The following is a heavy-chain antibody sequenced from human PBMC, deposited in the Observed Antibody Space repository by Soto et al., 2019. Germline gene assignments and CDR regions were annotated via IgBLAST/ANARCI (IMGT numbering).Heavy chain of an antibody. CDR1: GYTFTSYG. D-gene: IGHD3-22*01. V-gene: IGHV1-18*04. CDR3: ARAGDTSAYYGYFQH. CDR2: ISAYSANT. Sequence: QVQLVQSGAEVKKPGASVKVSCKASGYTFTSYGISWVRQAPGQGLERMGWISAYSANTHYAQKVQGRVTLTTDTSMSTAYMELRDLRSDDTAVYYCARAGDTSAYYGYFQHWGQGTLVTVSS. J-gene: IGHJ1*01.